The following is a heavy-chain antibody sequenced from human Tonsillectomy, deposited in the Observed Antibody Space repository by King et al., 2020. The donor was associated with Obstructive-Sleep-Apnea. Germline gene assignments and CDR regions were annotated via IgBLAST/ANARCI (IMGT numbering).Heavy chain of an antibody. CDR1: GGSISSSDYY. D-gene: IGHD4-17*01. J-gene: IGHJ4*02. CDR3: VREDYGDFECAY. Sequence: QLQESGPGLVKPSETLSLTCTVSGGSISSSDYYWGWFRQPPGNGLDGFGSIDYSGSTYYNPSLKSPVTISLDTSKNHFSLRLISVTAADTAVYYCVREDYGDFECAYWGQGTLVTVSS. CDR2: IDYSGST. V-gene: IGHV4-39*07.